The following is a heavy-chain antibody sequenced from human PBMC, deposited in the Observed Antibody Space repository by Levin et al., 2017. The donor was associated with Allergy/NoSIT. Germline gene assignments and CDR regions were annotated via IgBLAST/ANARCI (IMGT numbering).Heavy chain of an antibody. Sequence: GGSLRLSCAASGFTFSSYAMHWVRQAPGKGLEYDSGISSNGGSTYYANSVKGRFTIARDNSKNTLYLQMGSLRAEDMAVYYCARRRRDSGSQGGWFDPWGQGTLVTVSS. CDR1: GFTFSSYA. D-gene: IGHD1-26*01. CDR2: ISSNGGST. CDR3: ARRRRDSGSQGGWFDP. J-gene: IGHJ5*02. V-gene: IGHV3-64*01.